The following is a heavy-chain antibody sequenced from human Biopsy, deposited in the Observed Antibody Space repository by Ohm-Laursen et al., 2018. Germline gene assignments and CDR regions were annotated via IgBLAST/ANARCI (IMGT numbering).Heavy chain of an antibody. CDR3: ARGVTIFAELITRIDY. D-gene: IGHD3-3*01. J-gene: IGHJ4*02. V-gene: IGHV1-2*02. CDR1: SYTFTDYN. Sequence: SVKVSCNASSYTFTDYNIHWMRQAPGQGLEWMGWINPKSGGTHYLEKFRGRVTMTRDTSISTAYMEVSSLRSDDTAVYYCARGVTIFAELITRIDYWGQGTLVTVSS. CDR2: INPKSGGT.